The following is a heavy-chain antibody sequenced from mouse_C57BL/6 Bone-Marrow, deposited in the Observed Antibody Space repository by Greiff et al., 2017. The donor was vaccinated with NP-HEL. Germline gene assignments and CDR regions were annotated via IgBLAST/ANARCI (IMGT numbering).Heavy chain of an antibody. Sequence: EVKLLESGPGLVKPSQSLSLTCSVTGYSITSGYYWNWIRQFPGNKLEWMGYISYDGSNNYNPSLKNRISITRDTSKNQFFLKLNSVTTEDTATDYCARVWGYFDYWGQGTTLTVSS. CDR2: ISYDGSN. J-gene: IGHJ2*01. CDR1: GYSITSGYY. CDR3: ARVWGYFDY. V-gene: IGHV3-6*01.